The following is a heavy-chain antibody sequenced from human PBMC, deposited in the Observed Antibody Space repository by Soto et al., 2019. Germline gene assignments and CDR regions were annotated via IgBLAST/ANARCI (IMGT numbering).Heavy chain of an antibody. CDR3: AREGWEMATIFGTLD. CDR1: GFTFSSYS. V-gene: IGHV3-48*02. CDR2: ISSSSSTI. J-gene: IGHJ4*02. Sequence: GGSLRLSCAASGFTFSSYSMNWVRQAPGKGLEWVSYISSSSSTIYYADSVKGRFTISRDNAKNSLYLQMNSLRDEDTAVYYCAREGWEMATIFGTLDWGQGTLVTVSS. D-gene: IGHD5-12*01.